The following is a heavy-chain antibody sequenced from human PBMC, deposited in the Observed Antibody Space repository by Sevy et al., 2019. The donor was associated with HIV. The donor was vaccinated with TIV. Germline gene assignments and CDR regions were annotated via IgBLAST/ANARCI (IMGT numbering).Heavy chain of an antibody. CDR2: SSPFTGSP. CDR3: GKSTLWVYDPTNRKCGMDV. V-gene: IGHV1-18*01. J-gene: IGHJ6*02. CDR1: GYNFINYG. D-gene: IGHD5-12*01. Sequence: ASVKVSCKASGYNFINYGISWVRQAPGQGLEWVGGSSPFTGSPNYPQKLQDRVPVTTDTATNTAYMELRNLRSDDTPVYYCGKSTLWVYDPTNRKCGMDVWGQGTTVTVSS.